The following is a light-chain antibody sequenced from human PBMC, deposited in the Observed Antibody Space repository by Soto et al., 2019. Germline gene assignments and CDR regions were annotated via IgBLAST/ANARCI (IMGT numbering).Light chain of an antibody. J-gene: IGLJ2*01. CDR1: SSNIGSNY. CDR3: AAWDDSSVV. V-gene: IGLV1-47*01. CDR2: RNN. Sequence: QSALTQPPSASGTPGQRVTISCSGSSSNIGSNYVYWYQQLPGTAPKLLIYRNNQRPSGVPDRFSGSKSGTSASLAISGLRSEDEADYYCAAWDDSSVVFGGGTKVTVL.